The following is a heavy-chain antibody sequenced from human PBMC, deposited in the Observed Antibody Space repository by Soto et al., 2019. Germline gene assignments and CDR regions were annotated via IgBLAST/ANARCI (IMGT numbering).Heavy chain of an antibody. CDR3: ARGELKTVLY. CDR1: GFTFSSYA. V-gene: IGHV3-30-3*01. CDR2: ISYDGSNK. D-gene: IGHD1-26*01. J-gene: IGHJ4*02. Sequence: QVQLVESGGGVVQPGRSLRLSCAASGFTFSSYAMHWVRQAPGKGLEWVAVISYDGSNKYYADSVKGRFTISRDNSKNTLDLQMNSLRAEDTAVYYCARGELKTVLYWGQGTLVTVSS.